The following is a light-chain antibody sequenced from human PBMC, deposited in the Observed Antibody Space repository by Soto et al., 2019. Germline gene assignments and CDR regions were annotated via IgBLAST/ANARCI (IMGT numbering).Light chain of an antibody. CDR3: QQYGRSPWT. J-gene: IGKJ1*01. Sequence: EIVLTQSPGTLSLSPGERAALSCRASQSISSSSLAWYQQRPGQAPRLLIYVASSRATGIPDRFSGSGSGTDFTLTISRLEPEDFAVYYCQQYGRSPWTFGQGTKVDIK. CDR2: VAS. CDR1: QSISSSS. V-gene: IGKV3-20*01.